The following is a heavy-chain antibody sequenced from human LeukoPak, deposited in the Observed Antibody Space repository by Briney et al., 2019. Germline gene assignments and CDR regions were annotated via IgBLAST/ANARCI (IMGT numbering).Heavy chain of an antibody. CDR2: ISWNSGSI. Sequence: RPGGSLRLSCAASGFTFDDYAMHWVRHAPGKGLEWVSGISWNSGSIGYADSVKGRFTISRDNFKNMLYLQMNTLRAEDTAVYYCARPHFYDGVNYDPLSGMDVWGQGTTVTVSS. CDR3: ARPHFYDGVNYDPLSGMDV. J-gene: IGHJ6*02. CDR1: GFTFDDYA. V-gene: IGHV3-9*01. D-gene: IGHD3-22*01.